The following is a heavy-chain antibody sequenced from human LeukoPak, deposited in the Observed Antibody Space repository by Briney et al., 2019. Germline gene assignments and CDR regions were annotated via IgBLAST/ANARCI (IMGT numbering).Heavy chain of an antibody. J-gene: IGHJ4*02. CDR3: AKDQTAAVGQLDY. Sequence: RGSLRLSCTASGLSFSNYAMTWVRQAPGKGLEWASVISASGTDTYYADSVKGRFTISRDNSQNTLYLHMNSLRAEDTAVYYCAKDQTAAVGQLDYWGQGTVVTVSS. D-gene: IGHD6-13*01. CDR2: ISASGTDT. V-gene: IGHV3-23*01. CDR1: GLSFSNYA.